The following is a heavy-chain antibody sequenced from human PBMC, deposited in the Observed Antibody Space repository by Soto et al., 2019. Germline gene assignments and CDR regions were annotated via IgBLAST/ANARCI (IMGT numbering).Heavy chain of an antibody. V-gene: IGHV1-18*01. CDR1: GYAFNIYG. D-gene: IGHD3-16*02. CDR3: ARDRHLPVYLDF. J-gene: IGHJ4*02. Sequence: QVQLVQSGAEVKKPGASVKVSCKTSGYAFNIYGITWVRQAPGQGLEWMGWISGYNGDTSYPQNLQDRVTMTTDTSTSTAYMELRSLRSDDTAVYYCARDRHLPVYLDFWGQGTLVTVSS. CDR2: ISGYNGDT.